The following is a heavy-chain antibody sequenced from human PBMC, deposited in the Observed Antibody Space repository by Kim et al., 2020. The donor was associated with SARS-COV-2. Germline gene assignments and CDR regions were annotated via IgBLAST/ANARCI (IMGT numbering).Heavy chain of an antibody. J-gene: IGHJ4*02. Sequence: SETLSLTCAVYGGSFSGYYWSWIRQPPGKGLEWMGEINHSGSTNYNPSLKSRVTISVDTSKNQFSLKLSSVTAADTAVYYCARAVNQDHYGSGKIFDYWGQGTLVTVSS. V-gene: IGHV4-34*01. D-gene: IGHD3-10*01. CDR1: GGSFSGYY. CDR3: ARAVNQDHYGSGKIFDY. CDR2: INHSGST.